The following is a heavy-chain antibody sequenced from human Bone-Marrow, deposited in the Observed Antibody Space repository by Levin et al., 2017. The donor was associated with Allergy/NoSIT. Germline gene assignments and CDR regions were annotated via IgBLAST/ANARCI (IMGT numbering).Heavy chain of an antibody. D-gene: IGHD2-2*01. J-gene: IGHJ5*02. CDR2: INQDGSEK. V-gene: IGHV3-7*03. CDR3: ARGRKVPAAMGNWFDP. CDR1: GFTFSTYW. Sequence: GGSLRLSCAASGFTFSTYWMSWVRQAPGRGLEWVANINQDGSEKYYVDSVKGRFTFSRDNTKNSLYLQMNSLRAEDTAVYYCARGRKVPAAMGNWFDPWGQGTLVTVSS.